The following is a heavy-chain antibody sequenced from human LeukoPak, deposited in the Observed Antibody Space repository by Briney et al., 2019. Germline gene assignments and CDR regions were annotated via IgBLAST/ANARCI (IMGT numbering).Heavy chain of an antibody. V-gene: IGHV4-34*01. Sequence: GSLRLSCTASGFTFGDYAMSWFRQPPGKGLEWIGEINHSGSTNYNPSLKSRVTISVDTSKNQFSLKLSSVTAADTAVYYCARQRFLFNVVVVAARYFDYWGQGTLVTVSS. J-gene: IGHJ4*02. CDR3: ARQRFLFNVVVVAARYFDY. CDR1: GFTFGDYA. CDR2: INHSGST. D-gene: IGHD2-15*01.